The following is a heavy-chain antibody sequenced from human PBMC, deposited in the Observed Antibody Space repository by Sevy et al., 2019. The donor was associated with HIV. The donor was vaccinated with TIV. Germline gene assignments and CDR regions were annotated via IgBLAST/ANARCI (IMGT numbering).Heavy chain of an antibody. CDR3: TRVYDITWNGHHFDY. CDR1: GFTFSSYW. V-gene: IGHV3-74*01. J-gene: IGHJ4*02. D-gene: IGHD1-1*01. Sequence: GGSLRLSCAASGFTFSSYWMNWVRQAPGKGLVWVSRLSSDGSTTIYADSVKGRFTSSSDNAKNTLYLKINSLRAEDTAVYYCTRVYDITWNGHHFDYWGQGTLVTVSS. CDR2: LSSDGSTT.